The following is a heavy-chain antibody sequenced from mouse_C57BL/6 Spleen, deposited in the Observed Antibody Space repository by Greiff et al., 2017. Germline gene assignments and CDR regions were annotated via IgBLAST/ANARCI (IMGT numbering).Heavy chain of an antibody. CDR1: GYTFTSYW. CDR2: IDSSDSET. V-gene: IGHV1-52*01. Sequence: VQLQQPGAELVRPGSSVKLSCKASGYTFTSYWMHWVKQRPIQGLEWIGNIDSSDSETHYNQKFKDKATLTVDKSSSTAYMQLSSLTSEDSAVYYCARGNDGNCYCDDWGQGTTLTVSS. D-gene: IGHD2-1*01. J-gene: IGHJ2*01. CDR3: ARGNDGNCYCDD.